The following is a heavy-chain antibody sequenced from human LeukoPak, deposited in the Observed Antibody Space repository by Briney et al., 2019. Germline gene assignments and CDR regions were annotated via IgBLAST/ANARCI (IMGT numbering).Heavy chain of an antibody. J-gene: IGHJ4*02. V-gene: IGHV4-31*03. CDR2: IYYSGST. CDR1: GGSISSGDYY. D-gene: IGHD3-22*01. Sequence: SQTLSLTCTVSGGSISSGDYYWSWIRQHPGKGLEWIGHIYYSGSTNYNPSLKSRVTISVDTSKNQFSLKLSSVTAADTAVYYCAREPLYYYDSSGFDYWGQGTLVTVSS. CDR3: AREPLYYYDSSGFDY.